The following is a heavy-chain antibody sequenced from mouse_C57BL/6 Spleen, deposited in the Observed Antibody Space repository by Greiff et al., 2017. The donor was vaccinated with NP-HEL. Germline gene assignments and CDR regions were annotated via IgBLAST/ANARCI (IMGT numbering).Heavy chain of an antibody. CDR1: GYTFTSYG. CDR3: ARRGYYYGSSYYFDD. D-gene: IGHD1-1*01. CDR2: IYPRSGNT. J-gene: IGHJ2*01. Sequence: QVQLQQSGAELARPGASVKLSCKASGYTFTSYGISWVKQRTGQGLEWIGEIYPRSGNTYYNEKFKGKATLTADKSSSTAYMELRSLTSEDSAVYFCARRGYYYGSSYYFDDWGQGTTLTVAS. V-gene: IGHV1-81*01.